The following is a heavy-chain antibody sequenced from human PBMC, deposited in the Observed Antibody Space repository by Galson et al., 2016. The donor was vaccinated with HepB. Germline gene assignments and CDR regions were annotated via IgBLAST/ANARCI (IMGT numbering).Heavy chain of an antibody. CDR3: VKDMAAHSVLGYGMDV. CDR1: GFTFNDYT. CDR2: ISCKSDYI. D-gene: IGHD5/OR15-5a*01. V-gene: IGHV3-9*01. J-gene: IGHJ6*02. Sequence: SLRLSCAASGFTFNDYTMHWVRHAPGKGLEWVSGISCKSDYIGYADSVKGRFTISRDNAKNSLYLQMNSLRTEDTDLYYCVKDMAAHSVLGYGMDVWGQGTTVTVSS.